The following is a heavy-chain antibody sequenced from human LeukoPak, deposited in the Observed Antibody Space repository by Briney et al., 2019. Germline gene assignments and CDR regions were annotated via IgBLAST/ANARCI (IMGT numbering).Heavy chain of an antibody. J-gene: IGHJ4*02. CDR3: TSECSSASCYAEGLDY. Sequence: PGGSLRLSCAASGFTFSNAWMSWARQAPGKGLEWVGRIKSNSDGGTTVYAAPVKGRFTISRDDSKNTLYLQMKSLKTEDTAVYYCTSECSSASCYAEGLDYWGQGTLVTVSS. V-gene: IGHV3-15*01. CDR1: GFTFSNAW. D-gene: IGHD2-2*01. CDR2: IKSNSDGGTT.